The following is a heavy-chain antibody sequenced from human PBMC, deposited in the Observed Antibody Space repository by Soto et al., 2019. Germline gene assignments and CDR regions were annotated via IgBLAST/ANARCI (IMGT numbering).Heavy chain of an antibody. V-gene: IGHV6-1*01. CDR1: GDSVSSASAT. D-gene: IGHD5-12*01. CDR2: TYYRSKWHN. Sequence: QVQLQQSGPGLVKPSQTLSLICAISGDSVSSASATWSWIRQSPSGRLEWLGRTYYRSKWHNDYAVSVKSRIAIIPDTSRNQLSLQWSSVTLEDTAVYFCARDGSGYQWYFDVWGRGSLVTVSS. CDR3: ARDGSGYQWYFDV. J-gene: IGHJ2*01.